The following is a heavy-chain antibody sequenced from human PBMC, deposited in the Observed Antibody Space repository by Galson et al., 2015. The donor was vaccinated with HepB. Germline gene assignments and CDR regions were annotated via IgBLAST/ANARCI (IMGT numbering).Heavy chain of an antibody. D-gene: IGHD6-19*01. V-gene: IGHV3-30*04. Sequence: LRLSCAASGFTFSSYAMHWVRQAPGKGLEWVAVISYDGSKKYYADSVKGRFTISRDKSKNTLYLQMNSLRPEDTAVYYCARDRQWLASYYNYGMDVWGQGTTVTVSS. CDR1: GFTFSSYA. CDR2: ISYDGSKK. J-gene: IGHJ6*02. CDR3: ARDRQWLASYYNYGMDV.